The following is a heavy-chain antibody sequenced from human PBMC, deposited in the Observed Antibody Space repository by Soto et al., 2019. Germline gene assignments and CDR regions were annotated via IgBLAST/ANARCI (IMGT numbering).Heavy chain of an antibody. V-gene: IGHV1-46*01. D-gene: IGHD3-22*01. CDR3: ARTYYYDSSGSYGMDV. CDR1: GYTFTSYG. J-gene: IGHJ6*02. Sequence: ASVKVSCKASGYTFTSYGISWVRQAPGQGLEWMGIINPSGGSTSYAQKFQGRVTMTRDTSTSTVYMELSSLRSEDTAVYYCARTYYYDSSGSYGMDVWGQGTTVTVSS. CDR2: INPSGGST.